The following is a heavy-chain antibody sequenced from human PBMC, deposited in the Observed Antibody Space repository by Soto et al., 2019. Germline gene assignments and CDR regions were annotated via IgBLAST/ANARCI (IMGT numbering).Heavy chain of an antibody. CDR2: ISSSSSTI. Sequence: GGSLRLSCAASGFTFSSYSMNWVRQAPGKGLEWVSYISSSSSTIYYADSVKGRFTNSRDNAKNSLYLQMNSLRAEDTAVYYCARREMGHYWYFDLWGRGTLVTVSS. J-gene: IGHJ2*01. D-gene: IGHD2-8*01. CDR1: GFTFSSYS. V-gene: IGHV3-48*01. CDR3: ARREMGHYWYFDL.